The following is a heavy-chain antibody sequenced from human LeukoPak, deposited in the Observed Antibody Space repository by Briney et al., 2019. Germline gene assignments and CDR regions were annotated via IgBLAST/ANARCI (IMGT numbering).Heavy chain of an antibody. D-gene: IGHD3-3*01. CDR1: GFTFSSYA. CDR2: ISGSGGST. Sequence: TGGSLRLSCAASGFTFSSYAMSWVRQAPGKGLEWVSAISGSGGSTYYADSAKGRFTISRDNSKNTLYLQMNSLRAEDTAVYYCAKYTIFGVVTSPFDYWGQGTLVTVSS. J-gene: IGHJ4*02. V-gene: IGHV3-23*01. CDR3: AKYTIFGVVTSPFDY.